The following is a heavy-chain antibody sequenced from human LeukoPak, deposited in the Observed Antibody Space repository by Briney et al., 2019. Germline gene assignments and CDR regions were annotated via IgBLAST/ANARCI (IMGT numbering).Heavy chain of an antibody. CDR2: IYYSGST. D-gene: IGHD3-22*01. CDR3: ARQGSSAYYPLFY. J-gene: IGHJ4*02. Sequence: PSETLSLTCTVSGGSISSYYWSWIRQPPGKGLEWIGSIYYSGSTYYNPSLKSRVTISVDTSKNQFSLKLSSVTAADTAVYYCARQGSSAYYPLFYWGEGTLVTVSS. V-gene: IGHV4-59*05. CDR1: GGSISSYY.